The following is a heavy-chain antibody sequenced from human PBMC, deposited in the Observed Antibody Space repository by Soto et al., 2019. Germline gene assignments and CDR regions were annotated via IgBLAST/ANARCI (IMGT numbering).Heavy chain of an antibody. D-gene: IGHD6-6*01. CDR3: ARRARPDFYYMDV. J-gene: IGHJ6*03. V-gene: IGHV3-64*01. Sequence: EVQLAESGGGLAQPGGSLRLSCAASGFTLSGYAMDWVRQAPGKGLEYVSGISSNGVGTYYANSVQGRFTISRDNSKNTVYLQMGRLRPEDMAVYYCARRARPDFYYMDVWGKGTTFTVAS. CDR1: GFTLSGYA. CDR2: ISSNGVGT.